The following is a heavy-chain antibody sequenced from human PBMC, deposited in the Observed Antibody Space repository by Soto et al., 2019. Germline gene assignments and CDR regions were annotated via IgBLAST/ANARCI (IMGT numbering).Heavy chain of an antibody. D-gene: IGHD3-22*01. CDR2: IYYSGRT. CDR1: GGSFSSYY. CDR3: ARDYYYDSRGYPGAYYYGMDV. Sequence: KTSETLSLTCTVSGGSFSSYYWSWIRQPPGKGLEWIGHIYYSGRTNYNLSLKSRVTISGDTSKNQLSLKLSSVTAADTAVYYCARDYYYDSRGYPGAYYYGMDVWGQGTTVTVSS. V-gene: IGHV4-59*01. J-gene: IGHJ6*02.